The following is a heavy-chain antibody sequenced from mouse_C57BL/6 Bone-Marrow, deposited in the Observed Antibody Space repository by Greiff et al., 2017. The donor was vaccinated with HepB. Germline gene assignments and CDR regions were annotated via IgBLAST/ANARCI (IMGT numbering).Heavy chain of an antibody. CDR3: ARPPTVSYWYFDV. CDR1: GFSLTSYG. Sequence: VKLMESGPGLVQPSQSLSITCTVSGFSLTSYGVHWVRQSPGKGLEWLGVIWSGGSTDYNAAFISRLSISKDNSKSQVFFKMNSLQADDTAIYYCARPPTVSYWYFDVWGTGTTVTVSS. CDR2: IWSGGST. D-gene: IGHD1-1*01. V-gene: IGHV2-2*01. J-gene: IGHJ1*03.